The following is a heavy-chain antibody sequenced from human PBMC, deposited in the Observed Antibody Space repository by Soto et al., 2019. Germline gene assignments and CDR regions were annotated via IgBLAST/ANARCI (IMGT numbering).Heavy chain of an antibody. V-gene: IGHV4-31*03. Sequence: QVQLQESGPGLVKPSQTLSLTCTVSGASISNVDSYWNWIRQPPVKGLEWIGYIHYSGPTLYHPSLKSRITISVDTSNNQFSLNLSSVTAADTAMYYCARTTQGFDFCGQGTLVTVSA. J-gene: IGHJ4*02. D-gene: IGHD4-17*01. CDR3: ARTTQGFDF. CDR2: IHYSGPT. CDR1: GASISNVDSY.